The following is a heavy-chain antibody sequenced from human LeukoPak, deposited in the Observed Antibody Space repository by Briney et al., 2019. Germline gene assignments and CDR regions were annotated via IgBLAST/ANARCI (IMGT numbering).Heavy chain of an antibody. V-gene: IGHV3-23*01. Sequence: GGSLRLSCAASGFTFSSYAMSWVRQAPGKGLEWVSAISGCGGSTYYADSVKGRFTISRDNSKNTLYLQMNSLRAEDTAVYYCAKDLKYYYDSSAPPGGCWGQGTLVTVSS. CDR1: GFTFSSYA. D-gene: IGHD3-22*01. CDR3: AKDLKYYYDSSAPPGGC. CDR2: ISGCGGST. J-gene: IGHJ4*02.